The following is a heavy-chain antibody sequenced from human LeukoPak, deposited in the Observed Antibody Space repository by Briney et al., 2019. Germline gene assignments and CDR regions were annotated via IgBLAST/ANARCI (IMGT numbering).Heavy chain of an antibody. CDR3: ATSGWHDY. D-gene: IGHD6-19*01. CDR1: GFTFRTYW. J-gene: IGHJ4*02. CDR2: IKQDGCEK. V-gene: IGHV3-7*01. Sequence: GGSLRLSCASSGFTFRTYWMSWVRPAPGKGLEGVANIKQDGCEKSYVDSVKGRFTISRDNAKNLLFLQMNSLSLEDTAVYYGATSGWHDYWGQGTLVTVSS.